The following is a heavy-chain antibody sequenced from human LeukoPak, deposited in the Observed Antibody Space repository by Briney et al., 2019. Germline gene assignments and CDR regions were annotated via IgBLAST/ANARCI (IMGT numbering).Heavy chain of an antibody. Sequence: SETLSLTCTVSGGSISSYYWSWIRQPPGKGLEWIGEINHSGSTNYNPSLKSRVTISVDTSKNRFSLKLSSVTAADTAVYYCASDSSGQNHAVDYWGQGTLVTVSS. CDR3: ASDSSGQNHAVDY. D-gene: IGHD3-22*01. J-gene: IGHJ4*02. CDR2: INHSGST. CDR1: GGSISSYY. V-gene: IGHV4-34*01.